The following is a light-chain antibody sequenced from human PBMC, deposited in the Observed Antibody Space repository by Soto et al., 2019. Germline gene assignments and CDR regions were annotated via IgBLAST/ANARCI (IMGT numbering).Light chain of an antibody. J-gene: IGKJ5*01. CDR2: DAS. Sequence: LSQSPATLSLSPGERATLSCRASESVTRYLAWYQHKPGQAPRLLIYDASNRATGIPARFSGSGSGTDFTLTVSSLEPEDFAVYYCQQRSSWITFGQGTRLEIK. CDR1: ESVTRY. V-gene: IGKV3-11*01. CDR3: QQRSSWIT.